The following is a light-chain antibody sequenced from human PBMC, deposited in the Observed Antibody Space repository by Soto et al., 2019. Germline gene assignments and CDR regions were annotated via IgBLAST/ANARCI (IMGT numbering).Light chain of an antibody. V-gene: IGKV1-39*01. J-gene: IGKJ1*01. Sequence: DIQMTLSPSSLSASVGDRVTITCRASQSISTHLNWYQHKSGKAPKLLIYAASSLQSGVPSRFSGTGSGTDFTHNISSLQPEDVATYYCQQSYSTPRTFGQGTKVEIK. CDR2: AAS. CDR1: QSISTH. CDR3: QQSYSTPRT.